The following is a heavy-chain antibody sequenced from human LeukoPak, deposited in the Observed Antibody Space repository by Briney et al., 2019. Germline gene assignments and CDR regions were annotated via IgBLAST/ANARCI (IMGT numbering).Heavy chain of an antibody. CDR3: VSFYETY. D-gene: IGHD2-2*01. V-gene: IGHV3-74*01. CDR1: GNYW. CDR2: INGDGSWT. J-gene: IGHJ4*02. Sequence: PGGSLRLSCAPSGNYWMHSVRRAPGKGLEWVSNINGDGSWTTYADSVKGRFTISKDDAKNTVYLQMNNLRAEATAVYYCVSFYETYWGGGTLVTVSS.